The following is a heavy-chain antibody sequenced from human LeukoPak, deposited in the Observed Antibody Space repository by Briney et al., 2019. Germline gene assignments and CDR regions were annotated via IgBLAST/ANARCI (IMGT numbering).Heavy chain of an antibody. CDR3: ARVSRYSGYGGGYYYMDV. CDR1: GYTFTSYG. D-gene: IGHD5-12*01. V-gene: IGHV1-69*13. J-gene: IGHJ6*03. Sequence: GASVKVSCKASGYTFTSYGISWVRQAPGQGLEWMGGIIPIFGTANYAQKFQGRVTITADESTSTAYMELSSLRSEDTAVYYCARVSRYSGYGGGYYYMDVWGKGTAVTVSS. CDR2: IIPIFGTA.